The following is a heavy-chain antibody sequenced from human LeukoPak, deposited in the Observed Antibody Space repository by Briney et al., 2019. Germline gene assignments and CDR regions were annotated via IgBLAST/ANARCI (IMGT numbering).Heavy chain of an antibody. CDR2: ISAYNGNT. CDR1: GYTFTSYG. V-gene: IGHV1-18*01. D-gene: IGHD6-19*01. J-gene: IGHJ5*02. CDR3: ARKVGSGWWYNWFDP. Sequence: ASVRVSCKASGYTFTSYGISWVRQAPGQGLEWMGWISAYNGNTNYAQKLQGRVTMTTDTSTSTAYMELRRLRSDDTAVYYCARKVGSGWWYNWFDPWGQGTLVTVSS.